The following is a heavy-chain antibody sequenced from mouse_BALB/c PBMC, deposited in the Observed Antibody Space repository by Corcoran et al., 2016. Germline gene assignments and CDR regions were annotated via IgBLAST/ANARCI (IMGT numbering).Heavy chain of an antibody. V-gene: IGHV1-18*01. J-gene: IGHJ3*01. Sequence: EVQLQQSGPELVKPGASVKMSCKASGYTFTDYNMDWVKQSHGKSLEWIGDINPNNGGTIYNQKFKGKATLTVDKSSSTAYMELRSLTSEDTAVYYFARSRCAYWGQGPLVTVSA. CDR2: INPNNGGT. CDR1: GYTFTDYN. CDR3: ARSRCAY.